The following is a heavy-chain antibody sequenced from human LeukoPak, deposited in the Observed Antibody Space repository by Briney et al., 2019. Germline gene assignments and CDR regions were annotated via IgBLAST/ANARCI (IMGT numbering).Heavy chain of an antibody. CDR3: AKDLLQTFFFDSSGYYSDAFGM. V-gene: IGHV3-23*01. CDR1: EFTFSNFA. CDR2: ISGSGDNT. D-gene: IGHD3-22*01. Sequence: GGSLRLSCAASEFTFSNFAMSWVRQAPGKGLEWVSTISGSGDNTYYAYSVKGRFTISRDNSKNTLSLHMNTLRAEDTAVYYCAKDLLQTFFFDSSGYYSDAFGMWGQGTMVTVSP. J-gene: IGHJ3*02.